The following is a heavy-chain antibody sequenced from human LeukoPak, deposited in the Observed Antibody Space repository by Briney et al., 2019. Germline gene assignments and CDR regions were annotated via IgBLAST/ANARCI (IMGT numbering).Heavy chain of an antibody. CDR3: ARLPFVVVVAATDWYFDL. Sequence: YPSETLSLTCTVSGGSISSGGYYWSWIRQPPGKGLEWIGYIYHSGSTYYNPSLKSRVTISVDRSKNQFSLKLSSVTAADTAVYYCARLPFVVVVAATDWYFDLWGRGTLVTVSS. D-gene: IGHD2-15*01. CDR1: GGSISSGGYY. J-gene: IGHJ2*01. V-gene: IGHV4-30-2*01. CDR2: IYHSGST.